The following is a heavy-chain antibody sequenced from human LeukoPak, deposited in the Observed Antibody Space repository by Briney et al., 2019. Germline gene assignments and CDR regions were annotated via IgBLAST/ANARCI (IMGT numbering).Heavy chain of an antibody. Sequence: SETLSLTCNVSGASISSGRYYWSWIRQPAGKGLEWIGRIYSRGSTNYNPSLKSRVTMSVDTSKNQFSLKLSSVTAADTAVYYCARRSLGYSSSWYDNYYYYYMDVWGKGTTVTISS. CDR3: ARRSLGYSSSWYDNYYYYYMDV. CDR2: IYSRGST. D-gene: IGHD6-13*01. CDR1: GASISSGRYY. J-gene: IGHJ6*03. V-gene: IGHV4-61*02.